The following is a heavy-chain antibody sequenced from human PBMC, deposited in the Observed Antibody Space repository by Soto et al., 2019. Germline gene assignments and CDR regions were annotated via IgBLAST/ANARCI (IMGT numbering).Heavy chain of an antibody. CDR3: ARVVGCSSTSCYARGYYYYYMDV. D-gene: IGHD2-2*01. CDR2: IKQDGSEK. V-gene: IGHV3-7*01. J-gene: IGHJ6*03. Sequence: GESLKISCAASGFPFSSYWMSWVRQAPGKGLEWVANIKQDGSEKYYVDSVKGRFTISRDNAKNSLYLQMNSLRAEDTAVYYCARVVGCSSTSCYARGYYYYYMDVWGKGTTVTVSS. CDR1: GFPFSSYW.